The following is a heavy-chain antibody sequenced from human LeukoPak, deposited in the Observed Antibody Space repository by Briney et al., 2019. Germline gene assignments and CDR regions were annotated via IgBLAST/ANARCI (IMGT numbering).Heavy chain of an antibody. V-gene: IGHV4-30-4*01. CDR3: ARTYYYDSSGYYYGRLGNNWFDP. D-gene: IGHD3-22*01. Sequence: SETLSLTCTVSGGSISSGDYYWSWIRQPPGKGLEWIGYIYYSGSTYYNPSLKSRVTISVDTSKNQFSLKLSSVTAADTAVYYCARTYYYDSSGYYYGRLGNNWFDPWGQGTLVTVSS. CDR2: IYYSGST. CDR1: GGSISSGDYY. J-gene: IGHJ5*02.